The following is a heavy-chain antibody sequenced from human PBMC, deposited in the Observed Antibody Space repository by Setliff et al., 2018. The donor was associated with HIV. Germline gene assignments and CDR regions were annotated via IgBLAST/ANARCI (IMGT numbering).Heavy chain of an antibody. CDR3: ARDDPAGGIDY. V-gene: IGHV3-11*04. Sequence: PSETLSLTCAVYGGSFSGYYWSWIRQPPGKGLEWVSYMTASGSTIYYADSVKGRFTVSRDNAKNSLYLQMNSLRAEDTAIYYCARDDPAGGIDYWGQGTLVTSPQ. CDR1: GGSFSGYY. D-gene: IGHD1-26*01. CDR2: MTASGSTI. J-gene: IGHJ4*02.